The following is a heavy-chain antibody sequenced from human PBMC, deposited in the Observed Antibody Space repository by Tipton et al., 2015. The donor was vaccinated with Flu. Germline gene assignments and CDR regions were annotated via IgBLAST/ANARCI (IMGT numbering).Heavy chain of an antibody. D-gene: IGHD4-11*01. Sequence: TLSLTCNVSAGSINSGRFYWYWIRQPAGKGLEYIGRIYSTGTTNYNPSLKSRVTMSVDSSKNQFSLRLSSVTAADTAVYYCARRDYSNYVSEPKNWFDPWGQGTLVTVSS. CDR3: ARRDYSNYVSEPKNWFDP. CDR2: IYSTGTT. J-gene: IGHJ5*02. CDR1: AGSINSGRFY. V-gene: IGHV4-61*02.